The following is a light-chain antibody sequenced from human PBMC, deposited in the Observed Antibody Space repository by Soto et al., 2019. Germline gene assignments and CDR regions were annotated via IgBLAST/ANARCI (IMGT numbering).Light chain of an antibody. V-gene: IGKV1-39*01. CDR3: QQSYSTPPT. CDR2: AAY. Sequence: DIQMTQSPSTLSASVGDSFTITCRAIQSISSYLNWYQQKPGKAPKLLIYAAYSLQSGVTSRFSGSGSGTDFTLTISSLQPEDFATYYCQQSYSTPPTFGQGTKVDIK. CDR1: QSISSY. J-gene: IGKJ1*01.